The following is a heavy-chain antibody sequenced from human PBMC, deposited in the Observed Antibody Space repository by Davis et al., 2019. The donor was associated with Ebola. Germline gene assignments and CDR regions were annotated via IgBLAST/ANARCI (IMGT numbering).Heavy chain of an antibody. J-gene: IGHJ4*02. CDR1: GYTFTSYG. CDR2: ISAYNGNT. V-gene: IGHV1-18*01. CDR3: ARESGVVGYIDH. Sequence: ASVKVSCKASGYTFTSYGISWVRQAPGQGLEWMGWISAYNGNTNYAQKFQGRVTMTTDNPTNTVYMELRGLRSDDTAVYYCARESGVVGYIDHWGQGTRVTVSS. D-gene: IGHD2-8*02.